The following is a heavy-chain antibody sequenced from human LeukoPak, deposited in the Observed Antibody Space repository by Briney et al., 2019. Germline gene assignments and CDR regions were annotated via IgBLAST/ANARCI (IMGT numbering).Heavy chain of an antibody. CDR1: GYTFTGYY. V-gene: IGHV1-2*02. CDR2: INPNSGGT. Sequence: ASVKVSCKASGYTFTGYYMHWVRQAPGQGLEWMGWINPNSGGTNYAQKFQGRVTMTEDTSTDTAYMELSSLRSEDTAVYYCATGGYYDSSGSVDYWGQGTLVTVSS. CDR3: ATGGYYDSSGSVDY. D-gene: IGHD3-22*01. J-gene: IGHJ4*02.